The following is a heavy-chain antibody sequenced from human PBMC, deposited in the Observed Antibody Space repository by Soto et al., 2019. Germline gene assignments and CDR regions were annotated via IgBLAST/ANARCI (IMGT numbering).Heavy chain of an antibody. CDR2: IYYSGST. D-gene: IGHD5-18*01. CDR1: GGSISSYY. CDR3: ARGRYSYGYGFDY. V-gene: IGHV4-59*01. J-gene: IGHJ4*02. Sequence: QVQLQESGPGLVKPSETLSLTCTVSGGSISSYYWSWIRQPPGKGLEWIGYIYYSGSTNYNPSLKSRVTIAVDTSKNQFSLKLSSVTAADTAVYYCARGRYSYGYGFDYWGQGTLVTVSS.